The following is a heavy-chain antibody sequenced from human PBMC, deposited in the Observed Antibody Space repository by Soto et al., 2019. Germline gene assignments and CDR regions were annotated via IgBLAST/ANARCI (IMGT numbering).Heavy chain of an antibody. CDR3: ARERPGIAAAGGYNWFDP. CDR2: ISPIFGTA. CDR1: GGTFSSYA. J-gene: IGHJ5*02. Sequence: SVKVSCKASGGTFSSYAISWVRQAPGQGLEWMGGISPIFGTANYAQKCQGRVTITADESTSTAYMERSSLRSKDTAVYYCARERPGIAAAGGYNWFDPWGQGTLVTVSS. D-gene: IGHD6-13*01. V-gene: IGHV1-69*13.